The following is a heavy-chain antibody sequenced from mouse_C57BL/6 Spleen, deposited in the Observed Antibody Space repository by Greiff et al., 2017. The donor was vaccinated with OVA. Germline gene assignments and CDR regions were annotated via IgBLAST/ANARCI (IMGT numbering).Heavy chain of an antibody. D-gene: IGHD2-2*01. CDR2: IDPSDSYT. V-gene: IGHV1-50*01. J-gene: IGHJ1*03. CDR3: ARSAGNGYDDPHWYFDV. Sequence: VQLQQSGAELVKPGASVKLSCKASGYTFTSYWMQWVKQRPGQGLEWIGEIDPSDSYTNYNQKFKGKATLTVDTSSSTAYMQLSSLTSEDSAVYYCARSAGNGYDDPHWYFDVWGTGTTVTVSS. CDR1: GYTFTSYW.